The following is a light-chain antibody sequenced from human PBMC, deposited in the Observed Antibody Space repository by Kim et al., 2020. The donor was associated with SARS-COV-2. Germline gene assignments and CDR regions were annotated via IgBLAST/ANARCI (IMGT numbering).Light chain of an antibody. J-gene: IGKJ4*01. V-gene: IGKV3-11*01. CDR3: QQRSHWPPRGT. CDR2: DAS. Sequence: EIVLTQSPATLSLSPGERATLSCRASQSVSSYLAWYQQKPGQAPRLLIYDASNRATGIPARFSGSGSGTDFTLTISSLEPEDFAVYYCQQRSHWPPRGTFGGVTKVDIK. CDR1: QSVSSY.